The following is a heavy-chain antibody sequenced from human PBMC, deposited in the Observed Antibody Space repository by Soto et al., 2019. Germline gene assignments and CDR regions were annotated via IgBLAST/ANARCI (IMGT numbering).Heavy chain of an antibody. CDR2: TTPILGTT. Sequence: QVQLVQSGAEVKKPGSSVKVSCKASGGTLNTYAINWVRQAPGQGFEWMGGTTPILGTTDYAQKFQGRLTISAAEARNTLYMELRSLTSDDTAVYYCTRSESSDTGDHWGQGTLVVVSS. D-gene: IGHD3-22*01. CDR3: TRSESSDTGDH. V-gene: IGHV1-69*01. J-gene: IGHJ4*02. CDR1: GGTLNTYA.